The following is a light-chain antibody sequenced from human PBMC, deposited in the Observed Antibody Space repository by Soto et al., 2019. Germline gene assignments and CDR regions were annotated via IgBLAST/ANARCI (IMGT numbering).Light chain of an antibody. CDR2: DVS. Sequence: ALTPPPSVSGSPGQSITISCTGTSSDVGGSNYVSWYQQLPGKVPKLMIYDVSDRPSGVSNRFFGSKSGNTASLTISGLQAEAEADYYCSSHTCMYLYVFGTGTKGTGL. CDR3: SSHTCMYLYV. V-gene: IGLV2-14*01. J-gene: IGLJ1*01. CDR1: SSDVGGSNY.